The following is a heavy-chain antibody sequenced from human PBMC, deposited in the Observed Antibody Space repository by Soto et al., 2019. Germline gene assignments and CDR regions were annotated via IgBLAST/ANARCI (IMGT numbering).Heavy chain of an antibody. J-gene: IGHJ5*02. V-gene: IGHV2-5*01. CDR2: IYWNDDK. Sequence: ESGPTLVNPTQTLTLTCTFSGFSLSTNGVGVGWIRQPPGKALEWLAFIYWNDDKRYSPSLKNRLTITKDTSKNQVVLTLINMDPVDTATYYCAHSLASTAAPGLNWLDPWGQGTLVTVSS. CDR1: GFSLSTNGVG. D-gene: IGHD6-13*01. CDR3: AHSLASTAAPGLNWLDP.